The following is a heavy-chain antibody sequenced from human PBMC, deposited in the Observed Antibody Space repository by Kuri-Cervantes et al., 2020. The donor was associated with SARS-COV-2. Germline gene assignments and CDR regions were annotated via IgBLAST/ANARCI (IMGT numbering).Heavy chain of an antibody. Sequence: GSLRLSCTVSGGSISSYYWGWIRQPPGKGLEWIGYIYYSGSTNYNPSLKSRVTISVDTSKNQFSLKLSSVTAADTAVYYCARDRPYCSGGSCFYAFDIWGQGTMVTVSS. J-gene: IGHJ3*02. V-gene: IGHV4-59*01. CDR1: GGSISSYY. CDR2: IYYSGST. D-gene: IGHD2-15*01. CDR3: ARDRPYCSGGSCFYAFDI.